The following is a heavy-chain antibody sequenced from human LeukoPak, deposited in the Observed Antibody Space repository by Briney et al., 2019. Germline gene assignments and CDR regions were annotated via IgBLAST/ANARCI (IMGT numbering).Heavy chain of an antibody. CDR3: TRDLNWGFDY. Sequence: GGSLRLSCAASGFTFSSYSMNWVRQAPGKGLEWVSYITRGNNYIYYADSVKGRFTISRDNAKNSLYLQMNSLRAEDTAVYYCTRDLNWGFDYWGQGTLVTVSS. V-gene: IGHV3-21*01. CDR1: GFTFSSYS. D-gene: IGHD7-27*01. J-gene: IGHJ4*02. CDR2: ITRGNNYI.